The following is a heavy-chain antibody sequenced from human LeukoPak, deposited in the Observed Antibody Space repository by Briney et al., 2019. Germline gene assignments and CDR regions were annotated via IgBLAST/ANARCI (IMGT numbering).Heavy chain of an antibody. CDR3: VKDGWEPAATATGVYYFDY. CDR1: GFTFSSYG. D-gene: IGHD2-2*01. J-gene: IGHJ4*02. CDR2: ISYDGSNK. Sequence: GGSLRLSCAASGFTFSSYGMHWVRQAPGKGLEWVAVISYDGSNKYYADSVKGRFTISRDNSKNTLYLQMNSLRAEDTAVYYCVKDGWEPAATATGVYYFDYWGQGTLVTVSS. V-gene: IGHV3-30*18.